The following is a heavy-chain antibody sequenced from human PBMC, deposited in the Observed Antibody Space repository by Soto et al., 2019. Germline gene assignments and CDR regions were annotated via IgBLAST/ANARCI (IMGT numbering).Heavy chain of an antibody. Sequence: EVQLLESGGGLAQPGVSLRLSCAASGFTFSSYAMSWVRQAPGKGLEWVSGISDSGGSTYYADSVKGRFTISRDNSKNTQYLQMNSLRVEDTAVYYCAKGGVSTAARGDCWGQGTQVTVSS. CDR3: AKGGVSTAARGDC. CDR1: GFTFSSYA. V-gene: IGHV3-23*01. CDR2: ISDSGGST. J-gene: IGHJ4*02. D-gene: IGHD6-6*01.